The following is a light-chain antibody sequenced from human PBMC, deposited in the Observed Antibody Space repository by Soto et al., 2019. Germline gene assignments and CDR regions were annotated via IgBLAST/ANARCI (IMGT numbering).Light chain of an antibody. CDR2: DAS. V-gene: IGKV1-5*01. CDR1: QTITTW. Sequence: DIRGTQFPPTLFASVGGRVTSTCRASQTITTWMAWYQQKPGKAPKLLVYDASTLQSGVATRFSGSGSGTEFTLIISGLQPEDSATYYCQQYTNTNNPWMFGQGTKVDIK. CDR3: QQYTNTNNPWM. J-gene: IGKJ1*01.